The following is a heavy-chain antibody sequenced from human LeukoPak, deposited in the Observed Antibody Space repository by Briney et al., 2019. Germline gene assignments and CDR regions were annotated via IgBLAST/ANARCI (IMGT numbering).Heavy chain of an antibody. D-gene: IGHD4-17*01. CDR1: GFTFSSYT. CDR3: AKERQTGDYFASDY. J-gene: IGHJ4*02. CDR2: INNRGSST. Sequence: QAGGSLRLSCAASGFTFSSYTMSWVRQAPGERLEWLSAINNRGSSTYYAGSVKDRFTISRDNSENTLYLQMNSLTVDDTAVYFCAKERQTGDYFASDYWGQGTLVTVSS. V-gene: IGHV3-23*01.